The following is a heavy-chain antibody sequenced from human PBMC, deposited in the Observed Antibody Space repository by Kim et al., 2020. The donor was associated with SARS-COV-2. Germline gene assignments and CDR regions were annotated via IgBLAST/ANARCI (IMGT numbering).Heavy chain of an antibody. CDR2: ISGSGGST. CDR3: AKGSNGSGSYYKTRNFDY. V-gene: IGHV3-23*01. Sequence: GGSLRLSCAASGFTFSSYAMSWVRQAPGKGLEWVSAISGSGGSTYYADSVKGRFTISRDNSKNTLYLQMNSLRAEDTAVYYCAKGSNGSGSYYKTRNFDYWGQGTLVTVSS. CDR1: GFTFSSYA. D-gene: IGHD3-10*01. J-gene: IGHJ4*02.